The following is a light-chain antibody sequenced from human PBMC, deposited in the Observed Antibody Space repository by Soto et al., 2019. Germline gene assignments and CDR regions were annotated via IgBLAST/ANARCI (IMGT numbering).Light chain of an antibody. J-gene: IGKJ2*01. CDR3: QDYGSSPPYT. V-gene: IGKV3-20*01. CDR2: GVS. CDR1: QSVSSGY. Sequence: EIMLTQSPGTLSLSPGERATLSYRASQSVSSGYLAWYQQKPGQAPRLLIYGVSSRATGIPDRFFGSGSGTDFTLTISRLEPEDFAVYYCQDYGSSPPYTFGQGTKLEIK.